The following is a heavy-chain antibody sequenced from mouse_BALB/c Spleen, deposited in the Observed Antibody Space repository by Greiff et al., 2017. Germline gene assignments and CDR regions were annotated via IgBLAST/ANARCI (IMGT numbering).Heavy chain of an antibody. CDR2: ISSGGSYT. V-gene: IGHV5-6*01. J-gene: IGHJ2*01. CDR1: GFTFSSSG. Sequence: EVMLVASGGDLVKPGGSLKLSCAASGFTFSSSGMSWVRQTPDKRLEWVATISSGGSYTYYPDSVKGRFTISRDNAKNTLYLQMSSLKSEDTAMYYCARHDGSLDYWGQGTTLTVSS. CDR3: ARHDGSLDY. D-gene: IGHD2-3*01.